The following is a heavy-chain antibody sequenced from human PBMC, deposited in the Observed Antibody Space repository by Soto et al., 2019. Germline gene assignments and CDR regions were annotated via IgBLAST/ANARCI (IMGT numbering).Heavy chain of an antibody. CDR2: IFPSWGI. Sequence: QVQLQASGPGLVKPSGTLSLTCAVSGGSASDSFWWTWVRPSPGMGLEWIGDIFPSWGINYNPSRTVRATMSVDKSENHFSLNVRSVTAADTAGYYCARTVPGLAFDPWGQGTLVTVAS. V-gene: IGHV4-4*02. CDR1: GGSASDSFW. D-gene: IGHD3-10*01. CDR3: ARTVPGLAFDP. J-gene: IGHJ5*02.